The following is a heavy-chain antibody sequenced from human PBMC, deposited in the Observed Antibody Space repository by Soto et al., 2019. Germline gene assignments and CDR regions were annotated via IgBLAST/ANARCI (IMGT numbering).Heavy chain of an antibody. V-gene: IGHV1-2*02. J-gene: IGHJ4*02. CDR2: INPNSGGT. D-gene: IGHD3-22*01. CDR1: GYTFTCYY. Sequence: GXSVKISFKASGYTFTCYYMHWVRQAPGQGLEWKGWINPNSGGTNYAQKFQGRVTMTRDTSISTAYMELSRLRSDDTAVYYCARAQFKHYYDSSGYYPDYWGQGSLVTVSS. CDR3: ARAQFKHYYDSSGYYPDY.